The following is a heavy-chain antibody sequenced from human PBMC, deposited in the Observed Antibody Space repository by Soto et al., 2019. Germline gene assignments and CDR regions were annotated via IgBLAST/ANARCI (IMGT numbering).Heavy chain of an antibody. Sequence: PGGSLRLSCAASGFTFSSYSMNWVRQAPGKGLEWVSSISSSSSYIYYADSVKGRFTISRDNAKTSLYLQMNSLRAEDTAVYYCARVQPPYYDFWSGIYYYYGMDVWGQGTTVTVSS. J-gene: IGHJ6*02. CDR3: ARVQPPYYDFWSGIYYYYGMDV. CDR1: GFTFSSYS. CDR2: ISSSSSYI. V-gene: IGHV3-21*01. D-gene: IGHD3-3*01.